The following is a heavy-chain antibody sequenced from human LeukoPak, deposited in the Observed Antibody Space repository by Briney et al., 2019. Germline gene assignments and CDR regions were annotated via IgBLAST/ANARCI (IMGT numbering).Heavy chain of an antibody. CDR1: GGSISSYY. Sequence: TSETLSLTCTVSGGSISSYYWSWIRQPPGKGLEWIGYIYYSGSTNYNPSLKSRVTISVDTSKNQFSLKLSSVTAADTAVYYCARWVVDTAMDESYYYYYGMDVWGQGTTVTVSS. CDR2: IYYSGST. CDR3: ARWVVDTAMDESYYYYYGMDV. V-gene: IGHV4-59*01. J-gene: IGHJ6*02. D-gene: IGHD5-18*01.